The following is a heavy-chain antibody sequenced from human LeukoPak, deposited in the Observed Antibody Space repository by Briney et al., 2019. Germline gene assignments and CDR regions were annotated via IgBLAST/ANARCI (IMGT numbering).Heavy chain of an antibody. V-gene: IGHV3-64*01. CDR1: GFIFKNFA. D-gene: IGHD3-3*01. CDR3: ARGYDFWSGYWSHSDY. Sequence: GRSLRLSCAASGFIFKNFAMHWVRQAPGKGLEYVSAISSNGGSTYYANSVKGRFTISRDNSKNTLYLQMGSLRAEDMAVYYCARGYDFWSGYWSHSDYWGQGTLVTVSS. J-gene: IGHJ4*02. CDR2: ISSNGGST.